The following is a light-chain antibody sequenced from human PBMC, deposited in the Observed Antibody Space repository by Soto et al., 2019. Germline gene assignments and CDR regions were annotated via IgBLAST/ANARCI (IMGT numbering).Light chain of an antibody. CDR3: MQDTQYPIT. CDR1: ERLVDSTGNTY. CDR2: EIS. V-gene: IGKV2-24*01. J-gene: IGKJ4*01. Sequence: DIMLIQTPLSSPVTLGQSASISCRSSERLVDSTGNTYLSWLQQRPGQPPRLLIYEISKRFSGVPDRFSGSGTETDFTLKISRVEAEDVGVYYCMQDTQYPITFGGGTKVEIK.